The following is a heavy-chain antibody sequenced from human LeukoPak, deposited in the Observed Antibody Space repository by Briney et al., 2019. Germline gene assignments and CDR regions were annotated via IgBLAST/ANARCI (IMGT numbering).Heavy chain of an antibody. V-gene: IGHV3-30*01. CDR3: ARTPVGGPFDY. CDR2: ISYDGSNK. D-gene: IGHD1-26*01. J-gene: IGHJ4*02. CDR1: GFTFSSYA. Sequence: GRSLRLSCSASGFTFSSYAMHWVRQAPGKGLEWVEVISYDGSNKYYADSVKGRFTISRDNSKNTLYLQMNSLRAEDTAVYYCARTPVGGPFDYWGQGTLVTVSS.